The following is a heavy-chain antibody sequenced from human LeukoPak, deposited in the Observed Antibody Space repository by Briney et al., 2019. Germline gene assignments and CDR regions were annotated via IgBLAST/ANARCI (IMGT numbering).Heavy chain of an antibody. V-gene: IGHV4-59*08. CDR3: ARGVLATEMDV. CDR1: GGSISSYY. J-gene: IGHJ6*04. CDR2: IYYSGST. Sequence: SETLSLTCTVSGGSISSYYWSWIRQPPGKGLEWIGYIYYSGSTNCNPSLKSRVTISVDTSKNQVSLKLSSVTAADTAVYYCARGVLATEMDVWGKGTTVTVSS. D-gene: IGHD5-12*01.